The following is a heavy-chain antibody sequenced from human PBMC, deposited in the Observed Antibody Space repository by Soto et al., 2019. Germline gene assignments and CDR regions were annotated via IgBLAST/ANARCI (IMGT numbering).Heavy chain of an antibody. CDR1: GYYFPSYW. CDR3: ARQGNGAEGFDY. V-gene: IGHV5-51*01. D-gene: IGHD4-17*01. Sequence: GESLQISCNGAGYYFPSYWIGWVRQMPGKGLEWMGIFYPGDSDTRYSPSFQGQVTISADRSISTAYLQWSSLKPSDTAMYYCARQGNGAEGFDYWGQGTLVTVSS. J-gene: IGHJ4*02. CDR2: FYPGDSDT.